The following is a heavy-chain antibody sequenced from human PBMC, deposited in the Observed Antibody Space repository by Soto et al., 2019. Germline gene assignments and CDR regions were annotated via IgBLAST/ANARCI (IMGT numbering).Heavy chain of an antibody. Sequence: ASVKVSCKASGYTFTSYDINWVRQATGQGLEWMGWMNPNSGNTGYAQKFQGRVTMTRNTSISTAYMELSSLRSEDTAVYYCARGVLWFGELFNSAYYYGMDVWGQGTTVTVSS. CDR2: MNPNSGNT. D-gene: IGHD3-10*01. J-gene: IGHJ6*02. CDR3: ARGVLWFGELFNSAYYYGMDV. V-gene: IGHV1-8*01. CDR1: GYTFTSYD.